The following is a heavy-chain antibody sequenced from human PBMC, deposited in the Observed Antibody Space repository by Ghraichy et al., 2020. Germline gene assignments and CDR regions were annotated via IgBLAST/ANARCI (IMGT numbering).Heavy chain of an antibody. D-gene: IGHD3-3*01. J-gene: IGHJ4*02. Sequence: GGSLRLSCAASGFTFSSYGMHWVRQAPGKGLEWVAVIWYDGSNKYYADSVKGRFTISRDNSKNTLYLQMNSLRAEDTAVYYCARDFGILEWLPFDYWGQGTLVTVSS. CDR3: ARDFGILEWLPFDY. CDR1: GFTFSSYG. V-gene: IGHV3-33*01. CDR2: IWYDGSNK.